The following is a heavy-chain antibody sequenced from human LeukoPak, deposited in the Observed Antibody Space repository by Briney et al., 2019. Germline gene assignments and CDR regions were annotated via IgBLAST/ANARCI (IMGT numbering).Heavy chain of an antibody. D-gene: IGHD5-18*01. J-gene: IGHJ4*02. CDR1: GFTFSSYW. Sequence: GGSLRLSCAASGFTFSSYWMHWVRQAPGKGLVWVSRINSDGISTTYADSVKGRFTISRDNAKTSLYLQMNSLRAEDTAVYYCARDLSGVTGYTYGRGIDYWGQGTLATVSS. V-gene: IGHV3-74*01. CDR2: INSDGIST. CDR3: ARDLSGVTGYTYGRGIDY.